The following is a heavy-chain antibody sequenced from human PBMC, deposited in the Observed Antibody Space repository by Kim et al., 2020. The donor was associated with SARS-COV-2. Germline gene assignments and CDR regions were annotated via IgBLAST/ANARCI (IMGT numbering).Heavy chain of an antibody. CDR1: GGSVSSGSYF. J-gene: IGHJ4*02. V-gene: IGHV4-61*01. Sequence: SETLSLTCTVSGGSVSSGSYFWSWIRQPPGKGLEWIGYIYYSGNTNYNPSLKSRVTMSVDTSKNQFSLKLRSVTAADTAVYYCARAPNDFWCGYPYYLDSWGQGTLVTVSS. D-gene: IGHD3-3*01. CDR3: ARAPNDFWCGYPYYLDS. CDR2: IYYSGNT.